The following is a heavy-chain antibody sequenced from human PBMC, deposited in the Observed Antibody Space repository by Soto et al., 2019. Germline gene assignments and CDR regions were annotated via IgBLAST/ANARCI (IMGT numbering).Heavy chain of an antibody. J-gene: IGHJ5*02. V-gene: IGHV4-34*01. CDR3: ARGRVLLWFGERKGPNWFDP. CDR1: GESFSGYY. D-gene: IGHD3-10*01. Sequence: QVQLQQWGAGLLKPSETLSLTCAVYGESFSGYYWNWIRQPPGKGLEWIGEANHSGDTNYNASLKSRVTISVDTSKNQFSLKLSSVTAADTAVYYCARGRVLLWFGERKGPNWFDPWVQGTLVTVSS. CDR2: ANHSGDT.